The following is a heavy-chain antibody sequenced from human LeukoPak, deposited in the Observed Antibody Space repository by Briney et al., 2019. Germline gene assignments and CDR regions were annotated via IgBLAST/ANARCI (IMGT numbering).Heavy chain of an antibody. V-gene: IGHV3-23*01. CDR3: AKVMKGSERLTMVRGVIIKTAGLYYMDV. CDR1: GFTLSSYA. CDR2: ISASGGST. J-gene: IGHJ6*03. D-gene: IGHD3-10*01. Sequence: GGSLRLSCAASGFTLSSYAMSWVRQAQGKWLEWVSSISASGGSTNYADSVKGRFTISRDNSKNTVYLQMNSLRAEDTAVYYCAKVMKGSERLTMVRGVIIKTAGLYYMDVWGKGTTVTVSS.